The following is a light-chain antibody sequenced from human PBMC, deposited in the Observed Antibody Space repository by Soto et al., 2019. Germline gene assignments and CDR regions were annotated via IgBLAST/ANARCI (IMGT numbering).Light chain of an antibody. CDR3: AAWDDSLNGCV. J-gene: IGLJ1*01. Sequence: QSVLTQPPSASGTPGQRVTISCSGSSSNIGSNTVSWYQQFPGTAPKLLIYFNIQRPSGVPDRFSGSKSGTSASLAISGLQSEDEADYYCAAWDDSLNGCVFGTGTKVTVL. CDR2: FNI. V-gene: IGLV1-44*01. CDR1: SSNIGSNT.